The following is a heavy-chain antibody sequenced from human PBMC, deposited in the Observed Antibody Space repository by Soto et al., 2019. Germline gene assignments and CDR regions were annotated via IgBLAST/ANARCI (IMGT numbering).Heavy chain of an antibody. D-gene: IGHD3-16*01. CDR2: INQDGSER. Sequence: VQLVESGGDLVQPGGSLRLPCAASGFTFSTYWMTWVRQPPGKGLEWVASINQDGSERYYVDSVRGRFTISRDNAKNSLYLQMNSLRAEDTAVYYCVCGGNFFVYWGQGTLVTVSP. V-gene: IGHV3-7*01. J-gene: IGHJ4*02. CDR3: VCGGNFFVY. CDR1: GFTFSTYW.